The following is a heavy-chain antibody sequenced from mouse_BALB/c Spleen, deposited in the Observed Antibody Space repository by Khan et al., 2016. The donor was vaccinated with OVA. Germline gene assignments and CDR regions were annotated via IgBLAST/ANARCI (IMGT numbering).Heavy chain of an antibody. CDR1: GFNIKDTF. CDR2: IDPANGNT. Sequence: EVQLQQSGAEFVKPGASVKLSCTASGFNIKDTFMHWVKQRPEQGLEWIGRIDPANGNTKYDPKFQGKATITADTSSNTAYLQLSSLTSEDAAVYYCARDYGSSGMDYWGQGTSVTVSS. J-gene: IGHJ4*01. D-gene: IGHD1-1*01. V-gene: IGHV14-3*02. CDR3: ARDYGSSGMDY.